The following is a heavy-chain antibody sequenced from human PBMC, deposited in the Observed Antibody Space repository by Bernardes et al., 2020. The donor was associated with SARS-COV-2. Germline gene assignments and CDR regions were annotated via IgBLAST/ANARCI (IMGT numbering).Heavy chain of an antibody. V-gene: IGHV3-30*18. Sequence: GGSLRLSCAASGFTFSTYAIHWVRQAPGKGLEWVASLSYDGSSEYYAGSVQGRFTISRDDSKNTLFLQMNSLRADDTAVYYCAKTGEGGPYQNRFLDNWGQGTLVTVSS. CDR2: LSYDGSSE. CDR3: AKTGEGGPYQNRFLDN. D-gene: IGHD2-15*01. CDR1: GFTFSTYA. J-gene: IGHJ4*02.